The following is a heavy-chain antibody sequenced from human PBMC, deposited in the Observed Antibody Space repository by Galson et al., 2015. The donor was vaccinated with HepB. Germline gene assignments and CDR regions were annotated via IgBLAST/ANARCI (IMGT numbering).Heavy chain of an antibody. CDR3: ARGNFWSGRGDFDY. J-gene: IGHJ4*02. CDR1: GFTFSSHW. D-gene: IGHD3-3*01. Sequence: SLRLSCAASGFTFSSHWMSWVRQAPGKGLEWVANIKQDGSEKYYVDSVKGRFTISRDNAKNSLYLQMNSLRAEDTAVYYCARGNFWSGRGDFDYWGQGTLVTVSS. CDR2: IKQDGSEK. V-gene: IGHV3-7*01.